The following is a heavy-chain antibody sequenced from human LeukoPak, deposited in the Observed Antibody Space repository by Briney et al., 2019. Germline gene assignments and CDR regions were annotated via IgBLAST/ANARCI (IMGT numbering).Heavy chain of an antibody. CDR1: GFTVSGTH. CDR3: AKDEATSGGGLAS. J-gene: IGHJ4*02. Sequence: GGSLRLSCAASGFTVSGTHMSWVRQAPGKGLEWVSAMYTGGTTYYADSVMGRFTVPRDNSRNTVFLHMNSLRVDDTAVYYCAKDEATSGGGLASWGQGTLVTASS. D-gene: IGHD3-16*01. V-gene: IGHV3-53*01. CDR2: MYTGGTT.